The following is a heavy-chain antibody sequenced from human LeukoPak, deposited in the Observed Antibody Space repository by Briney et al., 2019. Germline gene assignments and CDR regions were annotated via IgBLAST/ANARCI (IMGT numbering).Heavy chain of an antibody. V-gene: IGHV4-34*01. CDR2: IDHSGST. CDR3: ARGRVYHPWLIDY. Sequence: PSETLSLTCAVYGGSFIDYYWSWLRQPPGKGLEWIGEIDHSGSTTYNPSLKSRVTISVDTSKNQFSLKLSSVTAADTAVYYCARGRVYHPWLIDYRGQGTLVTVSS. CDR1: GGSFIDYY. J-gene: IGHJ4*02. D-gene: IGHD6-13*01.